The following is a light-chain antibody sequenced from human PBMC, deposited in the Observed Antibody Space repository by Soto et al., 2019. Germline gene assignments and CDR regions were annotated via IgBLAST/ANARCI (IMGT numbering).Light chain of an antibody. CDR2: QDS. CDR3: QAWDSSPV. CDR1: KLGDKY. J-gene: IGLJ2*01. V-gene: IGLV3-1*01. Sequence: SYELTQPPSVSVSPGQTASITCSGDKLGDKYACWYQQKPGQSPVLVIYQDSKRPSGIPERFSGSNSGNTATQTISGTQAMDEADYYCQAWDSSPVFGGGTKLTVL.